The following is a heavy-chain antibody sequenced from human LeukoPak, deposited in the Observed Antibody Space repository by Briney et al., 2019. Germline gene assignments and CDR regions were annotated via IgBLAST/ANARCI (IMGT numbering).Heavy chain of an antibody. Sequence: SVKVSCKASGGTFSSYAISWVRQAPGQGLEWMGRIIPILGIANYAQKFQGRVTITADKSTSTAYMELSSLRSEDTAVYYCARDPGLQLSQNWFDPWGQGTLVTVSS. V-gene: IGHV1-69*04. J-gene: IGHJ5*02. CDR2: IIPILGIA. CDR1: GGTFSSYA. CDR3: ARDPGLQLSQNWFDP. D-gene: IGHD5-18*01.